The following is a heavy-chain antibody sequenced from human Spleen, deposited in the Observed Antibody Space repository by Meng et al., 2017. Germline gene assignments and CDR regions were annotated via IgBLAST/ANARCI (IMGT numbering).Heavy chain of an antibody. V-gene: IGHV4-30-4*01. Sequence: QLQLQESGSGLVKPSQTLSLPCTVSGGSISRGDYYWSWIRQPPGKGLEWIGYIYYSGSTYYNPSLKSRVTISVDTSKNQFSLKLSSVTAADTAVYYCARLDLYGGNSPFDYWGQGTLVTVSS. J-gene: IGHJ4*02. CDR2: IYYSGST. CDR3: ARLDLYGGNSPFDY. CDR1: GGSISRGDYY. D-gene: IGHD4-23*01.